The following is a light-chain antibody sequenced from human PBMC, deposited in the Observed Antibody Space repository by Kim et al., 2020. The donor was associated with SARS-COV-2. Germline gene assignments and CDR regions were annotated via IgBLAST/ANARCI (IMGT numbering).Light chain of an antibody. CDR1: QPISHNY. CDR2: GVS. Sequence: EIVLTQSPGTLSVSPGERVTLSCRASQPISHNYLAWYQQKPGQAPRLLIYGVSYRAIGVPDRFSASGSGTDFTLTISRLGPEEFAVFYYHHYGSSPFSFGQGTRLEIK. CDR3: HHYGSSPFS. V-gene: IGKV3-20*01. J-gene: IGKJ5*01.